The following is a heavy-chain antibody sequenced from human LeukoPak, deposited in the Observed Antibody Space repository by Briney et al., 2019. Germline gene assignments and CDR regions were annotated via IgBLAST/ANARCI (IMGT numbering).Heavy chain of an antibody. CDR1: GGSISNYY. Sequence: SETLSLTCTVSGGSISNYYWSWIRQPSGKGLEWIGYIYYSGSFNYNPSLKSRVTISVDTSKNQFSLNLSSVTAADTAVYYCARHHSGIGYYFDYWGQGTLVTVSS. CDR3: ARHHSGIGYYFDY. D-gene: IGHD1-26*01. CDR2: IYYSGSF. J-gene: IGHJ4*02. V-gene: IGHV4-59*08.